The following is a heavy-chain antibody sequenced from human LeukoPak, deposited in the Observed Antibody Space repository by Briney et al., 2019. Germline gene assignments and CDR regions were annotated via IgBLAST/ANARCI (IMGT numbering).Heavy chain of an antibody. Sequence: GASVKVSCKASGYTFTSYGISWVRQAPGQGLEWMGWISAYNGNTNYAQKLQGRVTMTTVTSTSTAYMELRSLRSDDTAVYYCARSKRAYYDILRGGMDVWGKGTTVTVSS. V-gene: IGHV1-18*04. CDR3: ARSKRAYYDILRGGMDV. J-gene: IGHJ6*04. CDR1: GYTFTSYG. CDR2: ISAYNGNT. D-gene: IGHD3-9*01.